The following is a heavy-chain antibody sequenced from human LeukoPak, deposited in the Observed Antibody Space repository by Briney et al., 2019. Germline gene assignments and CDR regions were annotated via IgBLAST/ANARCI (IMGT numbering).Heavy chain of an antibody. D-gene: IGHD3-3*01. Sequence: PSQTLSLTCTVSGGSISSGSYYWSWIRQPAGKGLEWIGRIYTSGSTNYNPSLKSRVTISVDTSKNQFSLKLSSVTAADTAVYYCARDIGRITIFGVVKEAFDIWGQGTMVTVSS. V-gene: IGHV4-61*02. CDR2: IYTSGST. CDR3: ARDIGRITIFGVVKEAFDI. J-gene: IGHJ3*02. CDR1: GGSISSGSYY.